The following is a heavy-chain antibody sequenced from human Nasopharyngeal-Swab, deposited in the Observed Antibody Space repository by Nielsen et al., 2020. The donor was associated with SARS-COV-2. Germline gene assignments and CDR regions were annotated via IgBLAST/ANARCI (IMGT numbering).Heavy chain of an antibody. J-gene: IGHJ6*02. CDR2: ISSSSSYI. V-gene: IGHV3-11*03. Sequence: GESLKISCAASGFTFSDYYMSWIRQAPGKGLEWVSYISSSSSYIYYADSVKGRFTISRDNAKNSLYLQMNSLKTEDTAVYYCTTKRASSGWYGGGYYYGMDVWGQGTTVTVSS. D-gene: IGHD6-19*01. CDR3: TTKRASSGWYGGGYYYGMDV. CDR1: GFTFSDYY.